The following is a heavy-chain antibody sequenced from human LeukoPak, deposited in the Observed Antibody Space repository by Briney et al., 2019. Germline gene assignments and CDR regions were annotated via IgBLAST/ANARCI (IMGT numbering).Heavy chain of an antibody. J-gene: IGHJ4*02. V-gene: IGHV3-21*01. CDR3: AKHGLLWFGEWGYYFDY. Sequence: GGSLRLSCAASGFTFSTYIMNWVRQAPGKGLEWVSSMTSSSSYIYYADSVKGRFTISRDNAKNSLYLQMNSLRAEDTAVYYCAKHGLLWFGEWGYYFDYWGQGTLVTVSS. CDR1: GFTFSTYI. CDR2: MTSSSSYI. D-gene: IGHD3-10*01.